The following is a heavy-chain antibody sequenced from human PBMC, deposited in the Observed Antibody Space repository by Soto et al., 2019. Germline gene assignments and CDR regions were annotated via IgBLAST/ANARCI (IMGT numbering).Heavy chain of an antibody. CDR2: IYYSGST. Sequence: PSGSMALTCTVCGGSISSSGYYWGWIRQPPGKGLEWIGSIYYSGSTCYNPSLKSRVTISVDTSKNQFSLKLSSVTAADTAVYYCARRAGIAVALAFDYWGQGTLVTVSS. CDR1: GGSISSSGYY. CDR3: ARRAGIAVALAFDY. V-gene: IGHV4-39*01. D-gene: IGHD6-19*01. J-gene: IGHJ4*02.